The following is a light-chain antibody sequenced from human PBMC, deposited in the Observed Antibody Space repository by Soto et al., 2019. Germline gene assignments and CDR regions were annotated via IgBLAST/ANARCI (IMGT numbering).Light chain of an antibody. V-gene: IGLV1-51*01. CDR1: SSNIGNHH. CDR3: GTWDRSLSAGV. J-gene: IGLJ1*01. CDR2: DND. Sequence: QSALTQPPSVSASPGQKVTISCSGTSSNIGNHHVSWYQQLPGTAPKLLIHDNDRRPSGIPDRSSGSKSGTSATLGITGLQTGDEADYFCGTWDRSLSAGVFGPGTKVTV.